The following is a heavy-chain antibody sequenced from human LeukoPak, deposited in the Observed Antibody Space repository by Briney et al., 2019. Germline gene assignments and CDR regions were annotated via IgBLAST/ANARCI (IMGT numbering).Heavy chain of an antibody. CDR1: GFTFSSYS. J-gene: IGHJ6*02. Sequence: GGALRLSCAASGFTFSSYSMNWVRQAPGKGLEWVSSIHSSSSYIYYADSVKGRFTISRDTSKNSLYLQMNSLRAEDTAVYYCARGVVVVPAATDRGNYYYYGMDVWGQGTMVTVSS. V-gene: IGHV3-21*01. CDR3: ARGVVVVPAATDRGNYYYYGMDV. CDR2: IHSSSSYI. D-gene: IGHD2-2*01.